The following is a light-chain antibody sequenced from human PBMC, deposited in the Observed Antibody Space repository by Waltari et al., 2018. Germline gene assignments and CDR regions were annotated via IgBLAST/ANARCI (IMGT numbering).Light chain of an antibody. CDR3: QQYNTDYT. J-gene: IGKJ2*01. CDR1: QSIMSW. CDR2: KAS. V-gene: IGKV1-5*03. Sequence: DVQMTQSPSTLSPSVGDTVSITCRASQSIMSWLAWYQQKAGKAPKVLISKASTLESGVPSRFSGSESGTEFTLTISNLQPDDFATYYCQQYNTDYTFGQGTILEIK.